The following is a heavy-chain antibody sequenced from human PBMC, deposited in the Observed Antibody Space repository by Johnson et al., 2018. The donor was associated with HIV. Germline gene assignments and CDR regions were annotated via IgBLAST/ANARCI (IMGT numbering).Heavy chain of an antibody. CDR2: IYSGGST. CDR3: ARAYTYGAFDI. Sequence: AAGGVTVSRNYMGWVRQVPGKGLEWVSVIYSGGSTYHADSVKGRFIISRDNSKSTLYLQMNSLRAEDTAVYYCARAYTYGAFDIWGQGTTVTISS. V-gene: IGHV3-66*01. J-gene: IGHJ3*02. CDR1: GVTVSRNY. D-gene: IGHD5-18*01.